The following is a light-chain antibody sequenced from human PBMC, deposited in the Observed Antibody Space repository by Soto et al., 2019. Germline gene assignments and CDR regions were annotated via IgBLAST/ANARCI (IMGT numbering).Light chain of an antibody. Sequence: QSALTQPASVSGSPGQSITLSCTGTRSDVGGYNYVSWYQQHPGKAPKLMIYDVSNRPSGVSNRFSGSKSGNTASLTISGLQAEDEADYYCSSYTSSSTQVFGTGTKVTVL. V-gene: IGLV2-14*01. J-gene: IGLJ1*01. CDR3: SSYTSSSTQV. CDR2: DVS. CDR1: RSDVGGYNY.